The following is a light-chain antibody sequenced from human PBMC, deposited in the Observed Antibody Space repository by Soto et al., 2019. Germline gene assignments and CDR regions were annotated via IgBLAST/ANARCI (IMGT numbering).Light chain of an antibody. CDR1: QSLLHRNGYNY. J-gene: IGKJ4*01. V-gene: IGKV2-28*01. CDR3: MQALQTPT. CDR2: LGS. Sequence: DIVMTQSPLSLPVTPGEPASISCRSSQSLLHRNGYNYLDWYLQKPGQSPQLLIYLGSNRASGVPDRLSGSGSGTDFTLKISRVEAEDVGVYYCMQALQTPTFGGGTKVEIK.